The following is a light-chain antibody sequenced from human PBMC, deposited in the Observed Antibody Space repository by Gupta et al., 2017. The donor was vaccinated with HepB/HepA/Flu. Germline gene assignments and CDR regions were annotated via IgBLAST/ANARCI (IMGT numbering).Light chain of an antibody. CDR3: SSCTSSITRV. CDR2: DVS. J-gene: IGLJ1*01. CDR1: NNDIGDYNY. V-gene: IGLV2-14*01. Sequence: QSALTQPASVSGSPGQSITISCTGTNNDIGDYNYVSWYQQHPGKAPKLLIYDVSNRPSGVSNRVSGSKSGNTASLTISGLQAEDEADYYCSSCTSSITRVFGTGTKVTVL.